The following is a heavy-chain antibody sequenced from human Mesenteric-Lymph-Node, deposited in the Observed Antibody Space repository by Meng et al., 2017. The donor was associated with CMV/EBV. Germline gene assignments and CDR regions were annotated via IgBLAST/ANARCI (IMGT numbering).Heavy chain of an antibody. CDR2: IYYSGST. CDR1: GGSISSSSYY. D-gene: IGHD4-11*01. CDR3: AREVTD. Sequence: SETLSLTCTVSGGSISSSSYYWGWIRQPPGKGLEWIGSIYYSGSTYYNPSLKSRVAISVDTSKNQFSLRLSSVTAADTAVYYCAREVTDWGQGTLVTVSS. V-gene: IGHV4-39*07. J-gene: IGHJ4*02.